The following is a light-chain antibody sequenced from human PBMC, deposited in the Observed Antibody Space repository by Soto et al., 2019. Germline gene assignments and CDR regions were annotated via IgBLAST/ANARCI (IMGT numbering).Light chain of an antibody. CDR3: SSFTSSSTPV. Sequence: QSVLTQSASVSGSPGQSITISCTGTSSDVGNYNYVSWYQQHPGEVPKLIIFNVNNRPSGVSNRFSGSKSGNTASLTISGLQAEDEADYYCSSFTSSSTPVFGTGTKVTVL. CDR2: NVN. J-gene: IGLJ1*01. CDR1: SSDVGNYNY. V-gene: IGLV2-14*01.